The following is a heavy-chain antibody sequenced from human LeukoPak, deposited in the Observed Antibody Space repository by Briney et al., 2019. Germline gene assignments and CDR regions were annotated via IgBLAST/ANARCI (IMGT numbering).Heavy chain of an antibody. J-gene: IGHJ4*02. D-gene: IGHD5-12*01. Sequence: GGSLRLSCAASGFTFTNYAMSWVRQAPEKGLEWVSTISVYSDNTYYADSVKGRFAISRDNPKNTLYLQMNSLRAEDTAVYYCAKSSRGSSGYHSPFDYWGQGTLVTVSS. CDR2: ISVYSDNT. CDR3: AKSSRGSSGYHSPFDY. V-gene: IGHV3-23*01. CDR1: GFTFTNYA.